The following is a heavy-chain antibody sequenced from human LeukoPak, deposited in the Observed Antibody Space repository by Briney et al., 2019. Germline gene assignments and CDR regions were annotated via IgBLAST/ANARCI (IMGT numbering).Heavy chain of an antibody. CDR1: GFTFSSYE. V-gene: IGHV3-48*03. D-gene: IGHD2-15*01. CDR2: ISSSGSTI. CDR3: ARYCSGGSCYPQGHY. J-gene: IGHJ4*02. Sequence: PGGSLRLSCAASGFTFSSYEMNWVRQAPGKGLEWVSYISSSGSTIYYADSVKGRFTISRDNAKNSLYLQMNSLRAEDTAVYYCARYCSGGSCYPQGHYWGQGTLATVSS.